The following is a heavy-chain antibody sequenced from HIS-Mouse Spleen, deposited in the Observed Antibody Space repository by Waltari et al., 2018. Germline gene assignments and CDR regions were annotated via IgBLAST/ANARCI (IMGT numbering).Heavy chain of an antibody. CDR3: ARENLAYSSGWYWFDP. J-gene: IGHJ5*02. V-gene: IGHV4-59*01. D-gene: IGHD6-19*01. CDR2: IYYRGST. CDR1: GGSISSYY. Sequence: QVQLQESGPGLVKPSETLSLTCTVSGGSISSYYWSWIRQPPGKGLEWIGYIYYRGSTNYNPSLKSRVTISVDTSKNQFSLKLSSVTAADTAVYYCARENLAYSSGWYWFDPWGQGTLVTVSS.